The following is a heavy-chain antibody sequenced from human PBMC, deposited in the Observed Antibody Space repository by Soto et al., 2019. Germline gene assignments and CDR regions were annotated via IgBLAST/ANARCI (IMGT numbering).Heavy chain of an antibody. V-gene: IGHV2-5*02. CDR1: GFSLSTSGVG. D-gene: IGHD6-13*01. CDR3: AHARIPAAVKAYYYYGMDV. Sequence: QITLKESGPTLVKPTQTLTLTCTFSGFSLSTSGVGVGWIRQPPGKALEWLALIYWDDDKRYSPSLKSRLTITKDTSKNQVVLTMTNMDPVDTATYYCAHARIPAAVKAYYYYGMDVWGQGTTVTVSS. CDR2: IYWDDDK. J-gene: IGHJ6*02.